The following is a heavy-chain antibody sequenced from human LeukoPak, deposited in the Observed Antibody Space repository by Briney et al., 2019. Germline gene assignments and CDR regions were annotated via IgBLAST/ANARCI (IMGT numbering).Heavy chain of an antibody. J-gene: IGHJ4*02. CDR2: ISGFGT. V-gene: IGHV3-23*01. Sequence: GGSLRLSCVASGFMFSHYGMTWVRQAPGKGLEWVATISGFGTDYADSVKGRFTISRDNSKNTLYLQMNSLRGDDSGLYYCVAAGGNRSWSQGSPVTVSS. CDR3: VAAGGNRS. CDR1: GFMFSHYG. D-gene: IGHD2/OR15-2a*01.